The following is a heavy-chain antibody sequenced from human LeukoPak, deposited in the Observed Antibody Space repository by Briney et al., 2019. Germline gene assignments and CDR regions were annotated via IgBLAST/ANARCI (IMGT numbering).Heavy chain of an antibody. J-gene: IGHJ4*02. Sequence: SETLSLTCTVSGGSISSSSYYWGWIRQPPGKGLEWIGSIYYSGSTYYNPSLKSRVTISVDTSKNQFSLKLSSVTAADTAVYYCVRLSSSGWYYWGQGTLVTVSS. V-gene: IGHV4-39*01. D-gene: IGHD6-19*01. CDR2: IYYSGST. CDR1: GGSISSSSYY. CDR3: VRLSSSGWYY.